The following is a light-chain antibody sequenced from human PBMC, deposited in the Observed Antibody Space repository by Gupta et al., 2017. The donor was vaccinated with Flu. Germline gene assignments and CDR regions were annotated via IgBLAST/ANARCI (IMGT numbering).Light chain of an antibody. J-gene: IGLJ2*01. Sequence: NDFDISWHQQQPGKAHRFLMKLEDSVTYTKGSGVPDRGSVSISGADRYLSISKVQYEDEADYYCETWDSNTRTRVFGGGTTLTVL. CDR2: LEDSVTY. V-gene: IGLV4-60*02. CDR3: ETWDSNTRTRV. CDR1: NDFD.